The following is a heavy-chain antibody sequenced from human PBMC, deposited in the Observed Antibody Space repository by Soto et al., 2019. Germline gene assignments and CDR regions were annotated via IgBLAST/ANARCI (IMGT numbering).Heavy chain of an antibody. CDR2: ISSGGST. Sequence: EVQLVESGGGLVQPGGSLRLSCAASGFTVSSYYMTWVRQAPGQGLEWDSVISSGGSTYYADSVKGRFTISRDNSKNTLYLQMNRLRADDTAVYYCARDTLGGAYNFWHGGQGTLVTVSS. CDR1: GFTVSSYY. CDR3: ARDTLGGAYNFWH. J-gene: IGHJ4*02. V-gene: IGHV3-66*01. D-gene: IGHD3-3*01.